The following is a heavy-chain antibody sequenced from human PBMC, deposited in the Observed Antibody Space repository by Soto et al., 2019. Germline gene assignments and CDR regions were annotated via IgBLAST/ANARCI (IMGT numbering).Heavy chain of an antibody. CDR2: ISSTTNYI. CDR1: GFTFTRYS. CDR3: ARESEDLTPNFAY. Sequence: GGSLRLSCAASGFTFTRYSMNWVRQAPGKGLEWVSSISSTTNYIYYADSMKGRFTVSRDNAKNSVYLEMNSLSAEDTAVYYCARESEDLTPNFAYWGQGTLVTVSS. J-gene: IGHJ4*02. V-gene: IGHV3-21*01.